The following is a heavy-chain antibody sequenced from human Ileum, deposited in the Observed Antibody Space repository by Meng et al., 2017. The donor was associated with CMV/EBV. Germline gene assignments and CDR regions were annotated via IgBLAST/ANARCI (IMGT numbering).Heavy chain of an antibody. J-gene: IGHJ4*01. V-gene: IGHV2-5*02. CDR3: ARNYYDSGPFQY. Sequence: LKEVGPPLVKPTNTLTLPCTFSGFSLSTTGVGVGWILQPPGKALEWLALIYWDDDKRYSPSLKSRLTITKDASKNQVVLTMTNMDPVDTATYYCARNYYDSGPFQYWGQGTLVTVSS. CDR1: GFSLSTTGVG. CDR2: IYWDDDK. D-gene: IGHD3-22*01.